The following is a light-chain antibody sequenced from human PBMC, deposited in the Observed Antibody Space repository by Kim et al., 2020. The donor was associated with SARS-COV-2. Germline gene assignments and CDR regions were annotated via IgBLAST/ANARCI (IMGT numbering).Light chain of an antibody. CDR2: DAS. J-gene: IGKJ1*01. CDR1: QSVSTW. V-gene: IGKV1-5*01. CDR3: QQYDTYATWT. Sequence: SVEDRVTITCRASQSVSTWLAWYQQKPGKAPKVLIYDASSLHSGVPSRFSGSGSGTEFTLTISSLQPDDFATYYCQQYDTYATWTFGQGTKVDIK.